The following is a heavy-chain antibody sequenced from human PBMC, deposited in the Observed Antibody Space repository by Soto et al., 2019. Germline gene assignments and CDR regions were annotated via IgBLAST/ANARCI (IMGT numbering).Heavy chain of an antibody. CDR1: GYTFTGYH. D-gene: IGHD1-26*01. V-gene: IGHV1-2*04. CDR3: ARWVGASNWFDP. J-gene: IGHJ5*02. CDR2: INTNSGDT. Sequence: QVQLVQSGAEVKEPGASVKVSCKASGYTFTGYHIHWVRQAHGQGLDWMGWINTNSGDTNYAQKFQGWVTMTRDTSINTAYVQLSRLTSDDTAVYYCARWVGASNWFDPWGQGTLVTVSS.